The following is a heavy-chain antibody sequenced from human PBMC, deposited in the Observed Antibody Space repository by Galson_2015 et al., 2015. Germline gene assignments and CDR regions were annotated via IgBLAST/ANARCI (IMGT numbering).Heavy chain of an antibody. Sequence: SLRLSCAASGFTFSSYGMHWVRQAPGKGLEWVAVIWYDGSNKYYADSVKGRFTISRDNSKNTLYLQMNSLRAEDTAVHYCARDWVVPAAIYDYYYYYGMDVWGQGTTVTVSS. CDR1: GFTFSSYG. J-gene: IGHJ6*02. D-gene: IGHD2-2*01. CDR3: ARDWVVPAAIYDYYYYYGMDV. CDR2: IWYDGSNK. V-gene: IGHV3-33*01.